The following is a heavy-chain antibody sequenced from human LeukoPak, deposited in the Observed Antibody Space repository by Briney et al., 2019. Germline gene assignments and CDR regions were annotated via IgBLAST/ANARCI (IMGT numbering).Heavy chain of an antibody. V-gene: IGHV1-2*02. D-gene: IGHD1-26*01. CDR2: INPNSGGT. Sequence: ASVKVSCKASGYTFTGYYMHWVRQAPGQGLKRMGWINPNSGGTNYAQKFQGRVTMTRDTSISTAYMELSRLRSDDTAVYYCARDPLVGATPYNWFDPWGQGTLVTVSS. CDR1: GYTFTGYY. J-gene: IGHJ5*02. CDR3: ARDPLVGATPYNWFDP.